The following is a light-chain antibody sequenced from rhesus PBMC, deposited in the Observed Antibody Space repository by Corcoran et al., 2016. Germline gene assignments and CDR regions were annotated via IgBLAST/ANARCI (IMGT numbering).Light chain of an antibody. CDR2: RAS. V-gene: IGKV1-69*01. CDR3: QHHDNSPFT. J-gene: IGKJ3*01. Sequence: DIQMTQSPSSLSASVGDRVTITCRASQGINNWLAWYQQKPGKAPKLLIYRASNLETGVPSRFSGSGSGTDFTLTIRILQPEDIATYYCQHHDNSPFTFGPGTKLDIK. CDR1: QGINNW.